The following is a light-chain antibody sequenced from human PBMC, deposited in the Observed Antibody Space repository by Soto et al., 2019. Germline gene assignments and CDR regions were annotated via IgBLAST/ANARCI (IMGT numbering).Light chain of an antibody. V-gene: IGLV2-14*03. Sequence: QSALTQPASVSGSPGQSIAISCTGTSSDVGAYNYVSWYQQYTGKAPKLMIYDVSNRPSGVSDRFSGSKSGNTASLTISGLQAEDEADYYCSSYTTSFTYVFGTGTKLTVL. CDR2: DVS. CDR3: SSYTTSFTYV. CDR1: SSDVGAYNY. J-gene: IGLJ1*01.